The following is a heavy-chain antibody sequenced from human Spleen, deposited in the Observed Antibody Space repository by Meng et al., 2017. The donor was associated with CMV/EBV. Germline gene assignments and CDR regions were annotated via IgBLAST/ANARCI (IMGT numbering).Heavy chain of an antibody. CDR3: ARAERCSSTSCYAMGMDV. D-gene: IGHD2-2*01. CDR2: MNPNSGNT. CDR1: GYTFTSYD. Sequence: ASVKVSCKASGYTFTSYDINWVRQATGQGLEWMGWMNPNSGNTGYAQKFQGRVTITRNTSISTAYMELSSLRSEDTAVYYCARAERCSSTSCYAMGMDVWGQGTTVTVSS. J-gene: IGHJ6*02. V-gene: IGHV1-8*03.